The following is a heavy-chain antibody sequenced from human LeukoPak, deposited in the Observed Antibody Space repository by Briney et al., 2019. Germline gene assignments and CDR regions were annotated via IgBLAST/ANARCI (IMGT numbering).Heavy chain of an antibody. CDR3: ARGRDYGFDY. D-gene: IGHD4/OR15-4a*01. CDR2: INPDGSAT. J-gene: IGHJ4*02. V-gene: IGHV3-74*01. CDR1: GXTFNYG. Sequence: PGGSLRLSCAGSGXTFNYGMNWVRQAPGKGLVWVSFINPDGSATSYADAVKGRFTISRDNAKNTLYLQMNSLRAEDTAVYYCARGRDYGFDYWGQGTLVTVSS.